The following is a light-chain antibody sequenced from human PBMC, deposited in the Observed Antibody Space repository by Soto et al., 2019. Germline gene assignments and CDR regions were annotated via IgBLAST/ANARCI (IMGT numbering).Light chain of an antibody. V-gene: IGKV3-20*01. CDR3: QQYETSPSCT. CDR1: QSVSSSY. CDR2: ETS. Sequence: EIVLTQSPGPLSLSPGERATLSCRASQSVSSSYLAWYQQKPGQAPRLLIHETSSRASGIPDRFSGSGSGTDFTLTISRLEPEDFAVYYCQQYETSPSCTFGQGTKVEVK. J-gene: IGKJ1*01.